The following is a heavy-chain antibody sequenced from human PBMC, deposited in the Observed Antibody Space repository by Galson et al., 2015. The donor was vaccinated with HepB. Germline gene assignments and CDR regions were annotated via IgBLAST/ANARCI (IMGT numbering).Heavy chain of an antibody. D-gene: IGHD6-19*01. CDR2: INTNTGTP. CDR3: ARVTSIYDFSSRAYSYYYYGMDV. J-gene: IGHJ6*02. CDR1: GNTFTSYV. V-gene: IGHV7-4-1*02. Sequence: SVKVSCKASGNTFTSYVINWVRQAPGQGLEWMGGINTNTGTPTYAQGFTGRFVFSLDTSVSTAYLQISSLKTEDTAVYYCARVTSIYDFSSRAYSYYYYGMDVWGQGTTVAVSS.